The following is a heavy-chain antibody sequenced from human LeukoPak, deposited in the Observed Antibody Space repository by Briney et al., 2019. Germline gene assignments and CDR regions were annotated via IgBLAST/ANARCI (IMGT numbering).Heavy chain of an antibody. Sequence: SETLSLTCTVSGYSIRSAYYWGWIRQPPGKGLEWIGSIYHSGSTYYNPSLKSRVTISVDTSKNQFSLKLSSVTAADTAVYYCARHGSYYAGGYWGQGTLVTVSS. V-gene: IGHV4-38-2*02. CDR3: ARHGSYYAGGY. J-gene: IGHJ4*02. D-gene: IGHD1-26*01. CDR2: IYHSGST. CDR1: GYSIRSAYY.